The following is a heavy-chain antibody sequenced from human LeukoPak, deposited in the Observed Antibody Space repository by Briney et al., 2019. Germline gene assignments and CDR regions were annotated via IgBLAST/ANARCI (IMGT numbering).Heavy chain of an antibody. CDR1: GFTFSSYS. CDR3: AREEDDFWSGYYKYFDY. V-gene: IGHV3-21*01. D-gene: IGHD3-3*01. Sequence: GGSLRLSCAASGFTFSSYSMNWVRQAPGKGLEWVSSISSSSSYIYYADSVKGRFTISRDNAKNSLYLRMNSLRAEDTAVYYCAREEDDFWSGYYKYFDYWGQGTLVTVSS. J-gene: IGHJ4*02. CDR2: ISSSSSYI.